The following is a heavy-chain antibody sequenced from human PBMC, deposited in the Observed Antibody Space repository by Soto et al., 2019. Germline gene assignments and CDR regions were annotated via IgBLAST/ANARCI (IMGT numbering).Heavy chain of an antibody. CDR3: AKLPSSGFYYFDY. Sequence: PGGSLRLSCAASGFTFNTYAMDWVRQAPGKGLEWVSGIVGSGASTNYADSVKGRFTISRDNSKNTLYLHMNGLRAEDTATYYCAKLPSSGFYYFDYWGQGTPVTVSS. CDR1: GFTFNTYA. D-gene: IGHD3-22*01. CDR2: IVGSGAST. J-gene: IGHJ4*02. V-gene: IGHV3-23*01.